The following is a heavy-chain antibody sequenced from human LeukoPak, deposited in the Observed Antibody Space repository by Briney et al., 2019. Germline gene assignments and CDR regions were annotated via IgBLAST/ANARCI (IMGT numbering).Heavy chain of an antibody. J-gene: IGHJ5*02. Sequence: GGSLRLSCAASGFTFSSYSMNWVRQAPGKGLEWVSYISSSSSYIYYADSVKGRFTISRDNAKNSLYLQMNSLRAEDTAVYYCARAGSGNSYNWFDPWGQGTLVTVSS. CDR3: ARAGSGNSYNWFDP. D-gene: IGHD2/OR15-2a*01. CDR2: ISSSSSYI. CDR1: GFTFSSYS. V-gene: IGHV3-21*01.